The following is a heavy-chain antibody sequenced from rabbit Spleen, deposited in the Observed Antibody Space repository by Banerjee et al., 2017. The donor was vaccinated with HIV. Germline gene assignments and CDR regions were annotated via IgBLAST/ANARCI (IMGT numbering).Heavy chain of an antibody. V-gene: IGHV1S45*01. CDR1: GLDFSSYS. CDR2: MYSGSGST. J-gene: IGHJ4*01. CDR3: ASDTSYGGAGVALNL. D-gene: IGHD4-2*01. Sequence: EQLEESGGGLVKPEGSLTLTCKASGLDFSSYSISWVRQAPGKGLEWIGIMYSGSGSTYYASWAKGRFTISKTSSTTVTLQMTSLTAADTATYFCASDTSYGGAGVALNLWGPGTLVTVS.